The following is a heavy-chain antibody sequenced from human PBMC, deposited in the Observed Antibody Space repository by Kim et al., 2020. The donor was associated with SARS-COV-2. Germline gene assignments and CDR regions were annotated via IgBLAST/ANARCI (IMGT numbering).Heavy chain of an antibody. V-gene: IGHV3-11*01. D-gene: IGHD3-22*01. Sequence: SVKGRFTISRDNAKNSLYLQMNSLGAEDTAVYYCARDSSYYYDSSGNPDYWGQGTLVTVSS. J-gene: IGHJ4*02. CDR3: ARDSSYYYDSSGNPDY.